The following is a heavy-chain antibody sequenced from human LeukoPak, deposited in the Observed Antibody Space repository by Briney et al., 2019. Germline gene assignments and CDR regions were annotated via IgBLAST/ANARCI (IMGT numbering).Heavy chain of an antibody. Sequence: PSETLSLTCTVSGGSVSSGSYYWCWIRQPAGTGLEWIGRIYTSGSTNYNPSLKSRVTISVDTSKNQFSLKLSSVTAADTAVYYCARTYYYDSSGYFSDAFDIWGQGTMVTVSS. CDR2: IYTSGST. J-gene: IGHJ3*02. D-gene: IGHD3-22*01. CDR1: GGSVSSGSYY. CDR3: ARTYYYDSSGYFSDAFDI. V-gene: IGHV4-61*02.